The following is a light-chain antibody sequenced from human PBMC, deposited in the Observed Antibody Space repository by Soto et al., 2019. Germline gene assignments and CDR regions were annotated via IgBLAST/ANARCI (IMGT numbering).Light chain of an antibody. Sequence: QSVLTQPPSVSAAPGQKVTISCSGSSSNVGSNYVSWYQQLPGTAPKLLIYDNNKPPSGIPDRFSGSKSGTAATLDLTGLQAGDEADYYCATWDRSLSVYVLFGGGTQLTVL. CDR2: DNN. V-gene: IGLV1-51*01. CDR1: SSNVGSNY. CDR3: ATWDRSLSVYVL. J-gene: IGLJ2*01.